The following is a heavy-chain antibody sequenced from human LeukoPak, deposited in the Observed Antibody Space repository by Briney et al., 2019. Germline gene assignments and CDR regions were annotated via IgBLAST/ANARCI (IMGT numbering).Heavy chain of an antibody. CDR2: INAGNGNT. J-gene: IGHJ4*02. D-gene: IGHD6-19*01. V-gene: IGHV1-3*01. Sequence: ASVKVSCKASGYTFTSYGISWVRQAPGQRLEWMGWINAGNGNTKYSQKFQGRVTITRDTSASTAYMELSSLRSEDTAVYYCASFSSGWLFDYWGQGTLVTVSS. CDR1: GYTFTSYG. CDR3: ASFSSGWLFDY.